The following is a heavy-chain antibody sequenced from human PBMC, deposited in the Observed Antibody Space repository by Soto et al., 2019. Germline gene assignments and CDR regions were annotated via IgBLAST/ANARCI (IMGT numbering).Heavy chain of an antibody. V-gene: IGHV1-58*01. CDR3: AADPYCGGDCYFDY. Sequence: SVKVSCKASGFTFFTSAVQWVRQARGQRLEWIGWIVVASGNTNYAQQFQERVTITRDMSTNTAYMELSSLRSEDTAVYYCAADPYCGGDCYFDYWGQGIMVTSPQ. CDR1: GFTFFTSA. CDR2: IVVASGNT. D-gene: IGHD2-21*02. J-gene: IGHJ4*02.